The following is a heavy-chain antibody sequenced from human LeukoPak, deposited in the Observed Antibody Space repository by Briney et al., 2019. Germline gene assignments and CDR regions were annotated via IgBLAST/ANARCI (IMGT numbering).Heavy chain of an antibody. CDR3: AREAANAFDY. CDR2: INPSGGST. Sequence: ASVKVSCKASGYTFTTYYMHWVRQAPGQGLVWMGIINPSGGSTTYAQEFQGRVTMTRDTSTSTVYMELSSLRSEDTVVYYCAREAANAFDYWGQGPLVTVSS. J-gene: IGHJ4*02. D-gene: IGHD4/OR15-4a*01. CDR1: GYTFTTYY. V-gene: IGHV1-46*01.